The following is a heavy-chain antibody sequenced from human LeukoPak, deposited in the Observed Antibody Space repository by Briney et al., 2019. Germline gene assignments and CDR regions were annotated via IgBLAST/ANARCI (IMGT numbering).Heavy chain of an antibody. CDR2: ISSSSSYI. J-gene: IGHJ5*02. Sequence: GGSLRLSCAASGFIFSSYSMNWVRQAPGKGLEWVSSISSSSSYIYYADSVKGRFTISRDNAKNSLYLQMNSLRAEDTAVYYCAREIRGWYNHWGQGTLVTVSS. V-gene: IGHV3-21*01. CDR3: AREIRGWYNH. CDR1: GFIFSSYS.